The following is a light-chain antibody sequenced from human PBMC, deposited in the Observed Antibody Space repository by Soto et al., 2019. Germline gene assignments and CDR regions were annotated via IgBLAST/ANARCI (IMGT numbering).Light chain of an antibody. J-gene: IGKJ4*01. V-gene: IGKV3-15*01. CDR1: QSIRNN. Sequence: EIVMTQSPAILSVSPGDGATLFCRASQSIRNNFLAWYQHKPGQAPRLLIHGASTRATGVPARFSGSVSETEFTLTISSLQSEDFAVYYCQQYSAWPLTFGGGTKVEI. CDR2: GAS. CDR3: QQYSAWPLT.